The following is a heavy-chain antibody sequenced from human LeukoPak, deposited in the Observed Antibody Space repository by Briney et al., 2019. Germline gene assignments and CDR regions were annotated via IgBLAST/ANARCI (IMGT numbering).Heavy chain of an antibody. CDR2: IYYSGST. D-gene: IGHD6-6*01. J-gene: IGHJ5*02. CDR1: GGSISSSSYY. V-gene: IGHV4-39*07. Sequence: SETLSPTCTVSGGSISSSSYYWGWIRQPPGKGLEWIGSIYYSGSTYYNPSLKSRVTISVDTSKNQFSLKLSSVTAADTAVYYCARQGDFYEYSTPRNWFDPWGQGTLVTVSS. CDR3: ARQGDFYEYSTPRNWFDP.